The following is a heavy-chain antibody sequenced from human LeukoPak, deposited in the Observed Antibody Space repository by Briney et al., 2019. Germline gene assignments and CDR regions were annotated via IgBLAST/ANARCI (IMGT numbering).Heavy chain of an antibody. Sequence: GGSLRLSCTASAFTFSSYAMHWVRQAPGKGLELMAVVSYDGNTKYYADSLRGRFTISRDNSENTLYLQMNSLRAEDTAVYYCAKRGSTWDLDYWGQGTLVTVSS. V-gene: IGHV3-33*06. D-gene: IGHD6-6*01. J-gene: IGHJ4*02. CDR1: AFTFSSYA. CDR2: VSYDGNTK. CDR3: AKRGSTWDLDY.